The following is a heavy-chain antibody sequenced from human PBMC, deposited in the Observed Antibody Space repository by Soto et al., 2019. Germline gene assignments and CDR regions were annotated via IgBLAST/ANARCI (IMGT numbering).Heavy chain of an antibody. CDR3: ARGQRFSAWFDP. J-gene: IGHJ5*02. CDR2: IYSSGNT. Sequence: TLSLTCSVSGGTISGYYWTWIRQPAGKGLEWIGRIYSSGNTKYNPSLQSRVTMSLDTSNNQFSLRLTSVTAADTAVYYCARGQRFSAWFDPWGQGTLVTGLL. D-gene: IGHD3-3*01. CDR1: GGTISGYY. V-gene: IGHV4-4*07.